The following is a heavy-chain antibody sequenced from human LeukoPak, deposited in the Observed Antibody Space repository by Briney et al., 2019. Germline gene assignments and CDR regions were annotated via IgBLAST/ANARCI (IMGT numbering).Heavy chain of an antibody. V-gene: IGHV3-30-3*01. CDR3: ARDGNFYYGPGSYCDY. CDR1: GFTFSRYA. D-gene: IGHD3-10*01. Sequence: GGSPRLSCVASGFTFSRYAMHWVRLAPGKGLEWVAVISYDGSNKYYADSVKGRFTISRDNSKNTLYLQMNSLGAEDTALYYCARDGNFYYGPGSYCDYWGQGTLVTVSS. CDR2: ISYDGSNK. J-gene: IGHJ4*02.